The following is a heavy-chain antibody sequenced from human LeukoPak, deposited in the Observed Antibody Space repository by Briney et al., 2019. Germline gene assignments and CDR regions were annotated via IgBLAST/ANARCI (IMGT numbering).Heavy chain of an antibody. CDR1: GFTFTTYW. CDR3: ARGGSSRFDQ. D-gene: IGHD6-13*01. CDR2: ISPDGSKK. V-gene: IGHV3-7*04. Sequence: PGGSLRLSCAASGFTFTTYWMSWVRQAPGKGLEWVAKISPDGSKKYYVDSVKGRFTISRDNAKNSLDLQMSSLRADDTAVYYCARGGSSRFDQWGQGTLVTVSS. J-gene: IGHJ4*02.